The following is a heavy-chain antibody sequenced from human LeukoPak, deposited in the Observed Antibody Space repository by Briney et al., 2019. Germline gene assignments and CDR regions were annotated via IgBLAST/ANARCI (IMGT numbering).Heavy chain of an antibody. D-gene: IGHD6-13*01. Sequence: SETLSLTCAVSGGSISSGGYSWSWIRQPPGKGLEWIGYIYHSGSTYYNPSLKSRVTISVDTSKNQFSLKLSSVTAADTAVYYCARVVSAAGTIDYWGQGTLVTVSS. CDR2: IYHSGST. V-gene: IGHV4-30-2*05. J-gene: IGHJ4*02. CDR3: ARVVSAAGTIDY. CDR1: GGSISSGGYS.